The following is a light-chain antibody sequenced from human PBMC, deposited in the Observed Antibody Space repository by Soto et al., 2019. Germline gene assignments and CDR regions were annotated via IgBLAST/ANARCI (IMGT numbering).Light chain of an antibody. CDR1: QSISTY. Sequence: DIQMTQSPSSLYASVGDRVTITCRASQSISTYLNWYHQKPGKAPDLLIYAASSLKSGVPSRFSGSGSGTDFTLTITGLQPADFATYYCQQNYSIPITFGQGTLLEIK. V-gene: IGKV1-39*01. CDR2: AAS. CDR3: QQNYSIPIT. J-gene: IGKJ5*01.